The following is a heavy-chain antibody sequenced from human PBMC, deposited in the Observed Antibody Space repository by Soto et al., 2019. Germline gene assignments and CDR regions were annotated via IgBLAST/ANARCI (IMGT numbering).Heavy chain of an antibody. CDR3: ARAWDF. CDR1: DLSVIRDYQ. Sequence: SDTLSLTCTVSDLSVIRDYQWIWIRQPPGKGLEWIGHISYSGSPYYHPSLRSRLSISVDTSKNQFSLKVKSVTAADTAVYYCARAWDFWGQGTLVTVSS. V-gene: IGHV4-30-4*02. D-gene: IGHD1-26*01. J-gene: IGHJ1*01. CDR2: ISYSGSP.